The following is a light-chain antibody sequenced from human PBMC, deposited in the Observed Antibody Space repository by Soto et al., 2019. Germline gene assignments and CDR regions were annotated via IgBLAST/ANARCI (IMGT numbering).Light chain of an antibody. CDR3: QQYGSSPLIS. Sequence: VLTQSPGTLSLSPGESSTLSCRASQTVSITYLTWYQQKPGQAPRLLIFGASKRATGIPDRFSGSGSGRDFTLTISGLEPEDFAVYYCQQYGSSPLISFGQGTRLEIK. CDR2: GAS. V-gene: IGKV3-20*01. CDR1: QTVSITY. J-gene: IGKJ5*01.